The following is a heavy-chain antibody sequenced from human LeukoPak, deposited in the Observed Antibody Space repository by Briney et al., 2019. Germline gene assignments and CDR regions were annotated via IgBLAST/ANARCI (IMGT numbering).Heavy chain of an antibody. Sequence: GGSLRLSCAAPGFTFSSYWMSWVRQAPGEGLEWVANIKQDGSEKYYVDSVKGRFTISRDNAKNSLYLQMNSLRAEDTAVYYCARESLDILTADYWGQGTLVTVSS. CDR2: IKQDGSEK. V-gene: IGHV3-7*01. CDR1: GFTFSSYW. CDR3: ARESLDILTADY. D-gene: IGHD3-9*01. J-gene: IGHJ4*02.